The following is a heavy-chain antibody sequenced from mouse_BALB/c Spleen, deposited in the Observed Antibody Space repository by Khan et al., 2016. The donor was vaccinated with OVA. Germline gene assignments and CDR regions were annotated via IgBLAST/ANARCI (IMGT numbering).Heavy chain of an antibody. D-gene: IGHD3-3*01. Sequence: VRLQQSGPELVKPGASVKISCKTSGYTFPEYTVHWVKQSLGKSLDWIGVINPKNGGTAYNQKFKGKATLTVDKSSSTAYMEFRSLTTDDSAVYYSARGAGRYWGQGTSVTVAS. CDR3: ARGAGRY. J-gene: IGHJ4*01. V-gene: IGHV1-18*01. CDR2: INPKNGGT. CDR1: GYTFPEYT.